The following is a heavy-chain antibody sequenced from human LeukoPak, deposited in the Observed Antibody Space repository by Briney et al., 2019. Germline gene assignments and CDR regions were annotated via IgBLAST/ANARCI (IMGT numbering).Heavy chain of an antibody. CDR3: ARDRDGMGV. CDR2: IYHSGST. CDR1: GGSITSDNW. Sequence: PPGTLSLTCAVSGGSITSDNWWTWVRQPPGKGLEWIGAIYHSGSTDYNPSLKSRVTISVDKSKNQFSLKLSSVTAADTAVYFCARDRDGMGVWGQGTPVTVSS. J-gene: IGHJ6*02. V-gene: IGHV4-4*01.